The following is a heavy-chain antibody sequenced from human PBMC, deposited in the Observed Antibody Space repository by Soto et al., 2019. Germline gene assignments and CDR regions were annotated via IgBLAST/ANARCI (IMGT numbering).Heavy chain of an antibody. J-gene: IGHJ6*02. Sequence: QVQLVESGGGVVQPGRSLRLSCAASGFTFSSYGMHWVRQAPGKGLEWVAVISFDGSNTYYADSVKGRVTISRDNSKNTLYLQMHSLRAEDTAVYYCAKDSTRGTRAQDHSYCAMDVWGQGTTVTVSS. CDR2: ISFDGSNT. CDR1: GFTFSSYG. D-gene: IGHD3-10*01. V-gene: IGHV3-30*18. CDR3: AKDSTRGTRAQDHSYCAMDV.